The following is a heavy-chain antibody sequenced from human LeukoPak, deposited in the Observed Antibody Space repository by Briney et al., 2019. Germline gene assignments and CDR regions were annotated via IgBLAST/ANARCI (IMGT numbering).Heavy chain of an antibody. Sequence: ASVKVSCKASGGTFSSYAISWVRQAPGQGLEWMRRIIPIFGIANYAQKFQGRVTITADKSTSTAYMELSSLRSEDTAVYYCARDVYCSGGSCVYYYYGMDVWGQGTTVTVSS. CDR1: GGTFSSYA. CDR2: IIPIFGIA. V-gene: IGHV1-69*04. D-gene: IGHD2-15*01. J-gene: IGHJ6*02. CDR3: ARDVYCSGGSCVYYYYGMDV.